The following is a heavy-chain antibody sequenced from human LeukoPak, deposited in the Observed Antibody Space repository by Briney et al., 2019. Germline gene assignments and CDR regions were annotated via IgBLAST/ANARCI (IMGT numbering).Heavy chain of an antibody. J-gene: IGHJ6*02. V-gene: IGHV1-18*01. Sequence: ASVKVSCKASGYTFTSYGISWVRQAPGQGLEWMGWISAYNGNTNYAQKPQGRVTMTTDTSTSTAYMELRSLRSDDTAVYYCAREGTMALEGYYYYYGMDVWGQGTTVTVSS. D-gene: IGHD3-10*01. CDR3: AREGTMALEGYYYYYGMDV. CDR2: ISAYNGNT. CDR1: GYTFTSYG.